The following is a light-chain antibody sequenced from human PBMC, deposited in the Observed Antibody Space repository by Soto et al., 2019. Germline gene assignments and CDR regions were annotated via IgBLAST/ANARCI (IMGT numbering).Light chain of an antibody. V-gene: IGKV3D-15*01. J-gene: IGKJ5*01. CDR1: QSVSTF. Sequence: EIVLTQSPATLSLSPGERAILSCRASQSVSTFLAWFQQKPGQTPRLLIHGTSTRATGVPARFSGSGSGTEFTLTISSLQSEDFAVYYCQQYNNWLSITFGQGTRLEI. CDR2: GTS. CDR3: QQYNNWLSIT.